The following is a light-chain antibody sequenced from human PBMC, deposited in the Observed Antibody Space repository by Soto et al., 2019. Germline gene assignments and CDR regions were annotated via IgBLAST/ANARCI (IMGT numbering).Light chain of an antibody. V-gene: IGKV1-13*02. CDR1: QGISSA. CDR3: QQYNSYSTT. Sequence: AIQLTQSPSSLSASVGDRVTITCRASQGISSALAWYQQKPGKAPKLLIYEASILQSGVPSRFSGSGSGTEFTLTISSLQPDDFATYYCQQYNSYSTTFGQGTKVDI. CDR2: EAS. J-gene: IGKJ1*01.